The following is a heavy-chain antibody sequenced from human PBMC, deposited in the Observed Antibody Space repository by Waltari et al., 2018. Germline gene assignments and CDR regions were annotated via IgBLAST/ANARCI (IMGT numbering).Heavy chain of an antibody. CDR2: IRHAGVT. D-gene: IGHD1-1*01. CDR1: GDSIHHSF. Sequence: QVQLQESGPGLVKPSETLSLACSVSGDSIHHSFWNWIRQPPGKGLGLIGYIRHAGVTNWIPTLEGRVTMSVDTSKSQSSLRLTSVTAADTAVYYCARWNDRGRYFGDWGQGTPVTVSS. J-gene: IGHJ4*02. CDR3: ARWNDRGRYFGD. V-gene: IGHV4-59*08.